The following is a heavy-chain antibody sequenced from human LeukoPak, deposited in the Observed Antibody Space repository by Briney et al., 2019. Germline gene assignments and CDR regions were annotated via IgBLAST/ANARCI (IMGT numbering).Heavy chain of an antibody. J-gene: IGHJ4*02. CDR2: ISYDGSNK. D-gene: IGHD6-13*01. Sequence: PGRSLRLPCAASGFTFSSYGMHWVRQAPGKGLEWVAVISYDGSNKYYADSVKGRFTISRDNFKNTLYLQMNSLRVEDTAVYYCAKGAAADHFDYWGQGTLVTVSS. CDR3: AKGAAADHFDY. V-gene: IGHV3-30*18. CDR1: GFTFSSYG.